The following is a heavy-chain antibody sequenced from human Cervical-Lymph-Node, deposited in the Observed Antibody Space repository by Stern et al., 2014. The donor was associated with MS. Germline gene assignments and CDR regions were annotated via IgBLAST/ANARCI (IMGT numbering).Heavy chain of an antibody. CDR3: ARGVVSNRAAATLHNLFDP. CDR2: IIPILGLP. Sequence: QVQLVQSGAEVKKPWSSVNVSCKASGGTFSSSYAITWMRQAPGQGLEWMGRIIPILGLPNYAQKFQGRVTITADTSTSTAYMELSSLRSEDTAVYYCARGVVSNRAAATLHNLFDPWGQGTLVTVSS. J-gene: IGHJ5*02. D-gene: IGHD2-15*01. V-gene: IGHV1-69*04. CDR1: GGTFSSSYA.